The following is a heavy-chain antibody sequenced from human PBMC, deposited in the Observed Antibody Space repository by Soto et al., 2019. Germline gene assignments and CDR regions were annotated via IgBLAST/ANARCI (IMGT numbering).Heavy chain of an antibody. D-gene: IGHD1-1*01. Sequence: QVQLVECEGDVVQPGRSLRLSCAASGFTFSTYGMHWVRQAPGKGLEWVAVISYDGVNKYYADSVKGRFTISRDNSKNTLYLQMNSLRAEDTAVYYCAKSVYNWNDGFFDYWGQGTLVTVSS. CDR2: ISYDGVNK. J-gene: IGHJ4*02. CDR3: AKSVYNWNDGFFDY. CDR1: GFTFSTYG. V-gene: IGHV3-30*18.